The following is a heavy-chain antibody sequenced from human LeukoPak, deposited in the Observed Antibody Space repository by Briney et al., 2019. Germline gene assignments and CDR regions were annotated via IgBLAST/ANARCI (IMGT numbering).Heavy chain of an antibody. Sequence: GGSLRLSCAASGFTFSSYSMNWVRQAPGKGLEWVSVIYSGGTTHYADSVRGRFTISRDSSENTLYLQMNSLRAEDTAVYYCAREYSYGYYFDCWGQGTLVTVSS. CDR1: GFTFSSYS. CDR3: AREYSYGYYFDC. J-gene: IGHJ4*02. V-gene: IGHV3-66*01. CDR2: IYSGGTT. D-gene: IGHD5-18*01.